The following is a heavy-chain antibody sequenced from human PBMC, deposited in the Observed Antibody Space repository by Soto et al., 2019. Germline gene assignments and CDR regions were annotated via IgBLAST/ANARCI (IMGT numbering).Heavy chain of an antibody. CDR2: THHSGNT. CDR1: GGSVSSSQW. V-gene: IGHV4-4*02. J-gene: IGHJ4*02. CDR3: ARGTTTVTTFDY. D-gene: IGHD4-17*01. Sequence: SETLSLTCAVSGGSVSSSQWLTWVRQPPGKGLEWIAETHHSGNTNYNPSLKSRVTISLDTSKNQFSLNLISVTAADTAVYYCARGTTTVTTFDYWGQGTLVTVSS.